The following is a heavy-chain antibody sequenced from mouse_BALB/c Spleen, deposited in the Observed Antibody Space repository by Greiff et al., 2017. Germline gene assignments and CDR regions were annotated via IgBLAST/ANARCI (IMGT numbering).Heavy chain of an antibody. CDR1: GYTFTSYY. V-gene: IGHV1S81*02. Sequence: QVQLQQSGAELVKPGASVKLSCKASGYTFTSYYMYWVKQRPGQGLEWIGEINPSNGGTNFNEKFKSKATLTVDKSSSTAYMQLSSLTSEDSAVYYCTRPLYYDYPWFAYWGQGTLVTVSA. CDR3: TRPLYYDYPWFAY. CDR2: INPSNGGT. J-gene: IGHJ3*01. D-gene: IGHD2-4*01.